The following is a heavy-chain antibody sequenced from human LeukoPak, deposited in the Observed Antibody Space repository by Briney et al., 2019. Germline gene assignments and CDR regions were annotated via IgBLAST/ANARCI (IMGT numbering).Heavy chain of an antibody. CDR1: GFTFSSYG. CDR3: AKAHGYQGYYFHY. J-gene: IGHJ4*02. V-gene: IGHV3-30*02. Sequence: GGSLRLSCAASGFTFSSYGMHWVRQAPGKGLEWVAFIRYDGSNKYYADSVKGRFTISRDNSKNTLYLQMNSLRAEDTAVYYCAKAHGYQGYYFHYWGQGTLVTVSS. CDR2: IRYDGSNK. D-gene: IGHD5-24*01.